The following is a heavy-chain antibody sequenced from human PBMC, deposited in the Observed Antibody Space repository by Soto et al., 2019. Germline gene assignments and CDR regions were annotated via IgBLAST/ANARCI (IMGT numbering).Heavy chain of an antibody. V-gene: IGHV4-4*02. D-gene: IGHD2-21*02. Sequence: PSETLSLTCGVSGGTVASSHWWSWVRQSPGGGLEWIGNVYHTGDTNFNPSLQSRVTISVDKSNNQFSLRLNSPTAADTAVYFCAREIVTAGGNNYFDPWGPGTLVTVSS. CDR3: AREIVTAGGNNYFDP. CDR1: GGTVASSHW. CDR2: VYHTGDT. J-gene: IGHJ5*02.